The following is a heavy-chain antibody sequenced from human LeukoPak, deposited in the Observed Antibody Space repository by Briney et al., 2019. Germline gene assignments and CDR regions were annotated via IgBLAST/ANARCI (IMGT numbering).Heavy chain of an antibody. D-gene: IGHD6-19*01. CDR2: ISYDGTHR. V-gene: IGHV3-30*03. CDR1: GFTFSSYA. Sequence: GGSLRLSCAASGFTFSSYAIHWVRQAPGKGLDWVADISYDGTHRNFADSLKGRSTISRDNSKNTLYLQMNSLRAEDTAVYYCARGTPSSSGWLYYGMDVWGQGTTVTVSS. J-gene: IGHJ6*02. CDR3: ARGTPSSSGWLYYGMDV.